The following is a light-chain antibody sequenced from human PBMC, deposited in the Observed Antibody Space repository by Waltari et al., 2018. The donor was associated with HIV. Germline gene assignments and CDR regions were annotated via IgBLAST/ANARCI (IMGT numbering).Light chain of an antibody. V-gene: IGLV3-21*02. CDR1: NIGSKS. CDR2: HDS. CDR3: QVWDSSSHHWV. Sequence: SYVLTQPPSVSVAPGQTARITYGGNNIGSKSVHWYRQKPGQAPVVVVYHDSGRPSGIPERFSGNTATLTLSRVEAGDEADYYCQVWDSSSHHWVFGGGTKLTVL. J-gene: IGLJ3*02.